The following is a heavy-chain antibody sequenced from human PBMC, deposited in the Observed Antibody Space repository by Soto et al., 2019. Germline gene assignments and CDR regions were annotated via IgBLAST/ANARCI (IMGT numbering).Heavy chain of an antibody. Sequence: EVQLVESGGGLVQPGRSLRLSCAASGFTFDDYAMHWVRQAPGKGLEWVSGISWNSGSIGYADSVKGRFTISRDNAKNSLYLQMNSLRDEDTALYYCEKDKNVNIVATLEYYYYYMDVWGKGTTVTVSS. CDR3: EKDKNVNIVATLEYYYYYMDV. CDR1: GFTFDDYA. V-gene: IGHV3-9*01. J-gene: IGHJ6*03. CDR2: ISWNSGSI. D-gene: IGHD5-12*01.